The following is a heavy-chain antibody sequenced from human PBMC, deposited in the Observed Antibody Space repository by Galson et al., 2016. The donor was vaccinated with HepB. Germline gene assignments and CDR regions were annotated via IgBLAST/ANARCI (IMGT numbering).Heavy chain of an antibody. CDR2: LRPYTGVT. J-gene: IGHJ4*02. CDR3: ARRQLLFGYNKGGFDS. V-gene: IGHV1-18*01. Sequence: SVKVSCKASGYSFVGFSLTWVRQAPGHGLEWMGWLRPYTGVTDYAQNFQGRLTMTTATSTNTAYLELSSLRSDDTAVYYCARRQLLFGYNKGGFDSWGQGTLVTVSS. CDR1: GYSFVGFS. D-gene: IGHD2-21*01.